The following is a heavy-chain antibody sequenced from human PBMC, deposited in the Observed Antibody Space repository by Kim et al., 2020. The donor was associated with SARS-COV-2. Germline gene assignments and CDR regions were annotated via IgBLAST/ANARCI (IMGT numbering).Heavy chain of an antibody. CDR3: ARDSVKGDYVPPDLESPRPAYYYYYYGMDV. V-gene: IGHV3-33*01. Sequence: GGSLRLSCAASGFTFSSYGMHWVRQAPGKGLEWVAVIWYDGSNKYYADSVKGRFTISRDNSKNTLYLQMNSLRAEDTAVYYCARDSVKGDYVPPDLESPRPAYYYYYYGMDVWGQGTTVTVSS. CDR2: IWYDGSNK. J-gene: IGHJ6*02. D-gene: IGHD4-17*01. CDR1: GFTFSSYG.